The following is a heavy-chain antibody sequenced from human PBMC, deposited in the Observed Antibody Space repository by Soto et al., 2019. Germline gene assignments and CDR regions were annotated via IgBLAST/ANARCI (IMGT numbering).Heavy chain of an antibody. D-gene: IGHD6-19*01. V-gene: IGHV4-39*01. Sequence: SETLSLTCTVSGGSISSSSYYWGWIRQPPGKGLEWIGSIYYSGSTYYNPSLKSRVTISVDTSKNQFSLKLSSVTAADTAVYYCASRVGSGRLTTVVYFDYWGQGTLVTVSS. CDR3: ASRVGSGRLTTVVYFDY. CDR2: IYYSGST. CDR1: GGSISSSSYY. J-gene: IGHJ4*02.